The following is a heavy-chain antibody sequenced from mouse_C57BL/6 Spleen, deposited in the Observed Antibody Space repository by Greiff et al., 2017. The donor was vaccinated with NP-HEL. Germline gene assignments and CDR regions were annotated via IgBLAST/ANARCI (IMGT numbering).Heavy chain of an antibody. V-gene: IGHV14-2*01. CDR1: GFNIKDYY. CDR3: ADSNWDEEAWFAY. J-gene: IGHJ3*01. D-gene: IGHD4-1*01. CDR2: IDPEDGET. Sequence: VQLQQSGAELVKPGASVKLSCTASGFNIKDYYMHWVKQRTEQGLEWIGRIDPEDGETKYAPKFQGKATITADTSSNSAYLQLSSLTSEDTAVYYCADSNWDEEAWFAYWGQGTLVTVSA.